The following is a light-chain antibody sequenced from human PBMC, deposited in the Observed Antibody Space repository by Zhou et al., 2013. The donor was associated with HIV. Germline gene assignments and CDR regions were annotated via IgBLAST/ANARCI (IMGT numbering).Light chain of an antibody. V-gene: IGKV3-15*01. CDR1: QNVVSN. Sequence: EVVMTQSPATLSVSPGERATLSCRASQNVVSNLAWYQQKPGQAPRLLIYGASTRATGIPARFSGSGSGTDFTLTISSLEPEDFAVYYCQQRSNWPSITFGQGTRLEIK. J-gene: IGKJ5*01. CDR2: GAS. CDR3: QQRSNWPSIT.